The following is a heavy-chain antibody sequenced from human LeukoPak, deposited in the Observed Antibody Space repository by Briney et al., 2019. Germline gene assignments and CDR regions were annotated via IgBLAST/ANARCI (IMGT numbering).Heavy chain of an antibody. D-gene: IGHD2-2*01. Sequence: PSETLSLTCAVYGGSFSGYYCSWIRQPPGKGLEWMGEINHSGSTNYNPSLKSRVTISVDTSKNQFSLKLSSVTAADTAVYYCARGSILRPNYQLLMAWDYNYYGMDVWGQGTTVTVSS. CDR3: ARGSILRPNYQLLMAWDYNYYGMDV. CDR1: GGSFSGYY. J-gene: IGHJ6*02. V-gene: IGHV4-34*01. CDR2: INHSGST.